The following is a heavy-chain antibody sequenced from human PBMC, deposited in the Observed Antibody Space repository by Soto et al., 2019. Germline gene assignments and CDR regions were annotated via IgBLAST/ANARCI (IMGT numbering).Heavy chain of an antibody. CDR2: IWYDGSNK. V-gene: IGHV3-33*01. D-gene: IGHD2-8*02. Sequence: GGSLRLSCAASGFTFSSYGMHWVRQAPGKGLEWVAVIWYDGSNKYYADSVKGRFTISRDNSKNTLYLQMNSLRAEDTAVYYCARDALRTGGSLDYWGQGTLVTVSS. J-gene: IGHJ4*02. CDR3: ARDALRTGGSLDY. CDR1: GFTFSSYG.